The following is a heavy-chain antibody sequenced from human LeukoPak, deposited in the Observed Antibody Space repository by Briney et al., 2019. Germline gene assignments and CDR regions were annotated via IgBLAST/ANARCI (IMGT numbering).Heavy chain of an antibody. Sequence: GEYLKISCKGSGYSFSSYWIAWVRQMPGKGLEWMGIIQPHDSDTIYSPSFQGQVTISADKSISTAYLQWSSLKASDTAMYYCARRGLSDSSGYYTFDYWGQGTLVTVSS. V-gene: IGHV5-51*01. CDR1: GYSFSSYW. J-gene: IGHJ4*02. CDR2: IQPHDSDT. CDR3: ARRGLSDSSGYYTFDY. D-gene: IGHD3-22*01.